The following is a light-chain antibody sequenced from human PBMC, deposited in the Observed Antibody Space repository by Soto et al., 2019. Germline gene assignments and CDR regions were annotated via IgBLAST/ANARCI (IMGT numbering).Light chain of an antibody. CDR1: RSDVGVYNY. CDR3: SSYAGSNNVV. CDR2: EVS. J-gene: IGLJ2*01. Sequence: QSALTQPPSASGSPGQSVTISCTGTRSDVGVYNYVSWYQQHPGKAPKLLIYEVSKRPSGVPDRFSGSKSGNTASLTVSGLQAEDEADFYCSSYAGSNNVVFGGGTKVTVL. V-gene: IGLV2-8*01.